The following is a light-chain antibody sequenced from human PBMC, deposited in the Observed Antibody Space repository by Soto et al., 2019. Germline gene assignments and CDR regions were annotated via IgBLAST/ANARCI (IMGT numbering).Light chain of an antibody. Sequence: QSALTQPRSVSGSPGQSVTISCTGTSSDVGGYNYVSWYQQYPGKAPKLMIYDVTKRPSGVPDRFSASKSGNTASLTISGLQADDEADYFCCSYAGSYTFVVFGGGTKLTVL. CDR3: CSYAGSYTFVV. CDR2: DVT. V-gene: IGLV2-11*01. J-gene: IGLJ2*01. CDR1: SSDVGGYNY.